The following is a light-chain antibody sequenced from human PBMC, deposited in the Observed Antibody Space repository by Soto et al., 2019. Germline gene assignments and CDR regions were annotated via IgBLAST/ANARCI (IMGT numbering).Light chain of an antibody. Sequence: EIVLTQSPCTLSLSPGERATLSCRASQSVSSSYLAWYQQKPGQAPRLLIYGASSRATGIPDRFSGSGSGTDFTLTISRLEPEDFAVYYCHQYDNSPLTFGQGTKVEIK. V-gene: IGKV3-20*01. J-gene: IGKJ1*01. CDR2: GAS. CDR3: HQYDNSPLT. CDR1: QSVSSSY.